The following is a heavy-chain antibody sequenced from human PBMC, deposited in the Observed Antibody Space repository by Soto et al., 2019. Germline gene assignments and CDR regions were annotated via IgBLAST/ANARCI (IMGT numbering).Heavy chain of an antibody. CDR2: ISGSGGST. CDR3: AKERLAGADPPSPGNYYGMDV. CDR1: GFTFSSYA. D-gene: IGHD6-19*01. Sequence: EVQLLESGGGLVQPGGSLRLSCAASGFTFSSYAMSWVRQAPGKGLEWVSAISGSGGSTYYADSVKGRFTISRDNSKNTLYLQMNSLRAEDTAVYYCAKERLAGADPPSPGNYYGMDVWGQGTTVTVSS. J-gene: IGHJ6*02. V-gene: IGHV3-23*01.